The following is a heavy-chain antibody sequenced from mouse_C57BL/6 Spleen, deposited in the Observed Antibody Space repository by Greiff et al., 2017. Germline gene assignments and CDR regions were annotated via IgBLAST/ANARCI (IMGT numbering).Heavy chain of an antibody. V-gene: IGHV5-17*01. D-gene: IGHD2-1*01. CDR1: GFTFSDYG. J-gene: IGHJ2*01. Sequence: EVKLVESGGGLVKPGGSLKLSCAASGFTFSDYGMHWVRQAPEKGLEWVAYISSGSSTIYYADTVKGRFTISRDNANTTLFLQMTSLRSEDTAMYYCARPDYGNYFDYWGQCTTLTVSS. CDR3: ARPDYGNYFDY. CDR2: ISSGSSTI.